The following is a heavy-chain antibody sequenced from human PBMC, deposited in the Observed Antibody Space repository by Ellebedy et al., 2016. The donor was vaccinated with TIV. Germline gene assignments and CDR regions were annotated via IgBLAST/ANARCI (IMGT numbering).Heavy chain of an antibody. D-gene: IGHD3-10*01. J-gene: IGHJ6*02. Sequence: PGGSLRLSCAASGFTFSDYYMSWIRQAPGKGLEWVSYISSSGSTIYYADSVKGRFTISRDNAKNSLYLQMNSLRAEDTAVYYCARGPWFGELYTYYYYYGMDVWGQGTTVTVSS. V-gene: IGHV3-11*04. CDR1: GFTFSDYY. CDR2: ISSSGSTI. CDR3: ARGPWFGELYTYYYYYGMDV.